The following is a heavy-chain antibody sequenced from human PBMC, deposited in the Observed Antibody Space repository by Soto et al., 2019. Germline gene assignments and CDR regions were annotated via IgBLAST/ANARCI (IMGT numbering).Heavy chain of an antibody. D-gene: IGHD2-21*01. Sequence: SVKVSCKASGGTFGSFSISWVRQAPGGGLEWMGGIIPISGTANYAQKFQGRVTITADTSTSTAYMEMGSLRSEDTALYYCAKDRRADWQSYYYYAMDVWGQGTTVTV. V-gene: IGHV1-69*06. CDR3: AKDRRADWQSYYYYAMDV. CDR1: GGTFGSFS. CDR2: IIPISGTA. J-gene: IGHJ6*02.